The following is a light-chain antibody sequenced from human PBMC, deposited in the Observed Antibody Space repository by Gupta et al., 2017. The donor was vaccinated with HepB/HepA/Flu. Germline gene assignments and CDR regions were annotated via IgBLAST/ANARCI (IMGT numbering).Light chain of an antibody. CDR2: WAS. Sequence: DIVMTQSPDSLAVSLGERATINCKSSQSVLYSSNNKNYLAWYQQKPGQPPKLLIYWASTRESGVPDRFSGSGSGTDFTLTISSLQAEDVAVYYCQQYESTPPWTFGQGTKVELQ. CDR3: QQYESTPPWT. V-gene: IGKV4-1*01. J-gene: IGKJ1*01. CDR1: QSVLYSSNNKNY.